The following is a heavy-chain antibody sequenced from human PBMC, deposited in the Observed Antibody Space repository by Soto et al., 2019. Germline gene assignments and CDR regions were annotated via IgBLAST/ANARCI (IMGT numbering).Heavy chain of an antibody. CDR2: IYYSGTT. D-gene: IGHD6-19*01. V-gene: IGHV4-31*03. J-gene: IGHJ4*02. CDR1: GASISSGDCY. CDR3: AREAGVHYFDY. Sequence: QVQLQESGPGLVKPSQTLSLTCTVSGASISSGDCYWAWIRQLPGKGLEWIGYIYYSGTTYSNPSIKSRVSLSEDSSQNQFSLKLSSVTAADTAVYYCAREAGVHYFDYWGQGTLVTVSS.